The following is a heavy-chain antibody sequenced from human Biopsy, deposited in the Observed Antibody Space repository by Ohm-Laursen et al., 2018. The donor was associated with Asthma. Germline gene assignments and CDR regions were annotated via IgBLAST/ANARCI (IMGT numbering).Heavy chain of an antibody. J-gene: IGHJ4*02. CDR3: ASDFPKDYVRYNFQF. CDR2: HDHEEGGT. D-gene: IGHD4-17*01. V-gene: IGHV1-24*01. Sequence: ASVKVSCKISGYSFTDLSMHWVRQAPGQGLEWTGGHDHEEGGTVNARRFQGRVAMTDDTSTDTAYMELSSLSSDDTAVYYCASDFPKDYVRYNFQFWGQGTLVPVSS. CDR1: GYSFTDLS.